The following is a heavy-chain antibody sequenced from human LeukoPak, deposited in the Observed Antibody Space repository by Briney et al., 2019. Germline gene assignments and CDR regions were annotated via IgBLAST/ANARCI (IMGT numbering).Heavy chain of an antibody. CDR1: GGSISSGSYY. CDR2: IYTSGST. V-gene: IGHV4-61*02. CDR3: AREYLGAYYMDV. D-gene: IGHD2-2*01. Sequence: PSQTLSLTCTVSGGSISSGSYYWSWIRQPAGKGLEWIGRIYTSGSTNYNPSLKSRVTISVDTSKNQFSLELSSVTAADTAVYYCAREYLGAYYMDVWGKGTTVTISS. J-gene: IGHJ6*03.